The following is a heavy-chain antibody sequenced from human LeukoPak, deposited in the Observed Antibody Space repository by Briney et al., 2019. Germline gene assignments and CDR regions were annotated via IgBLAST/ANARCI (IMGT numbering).Heavy chain of an antibody. D-gene: IGHD6-6*01. J-gene: IGHJ4*02. CDR1: GYTFTGYY. CDR3: ARHSSSSGREY. V-gene: IGHV1-2*06. CDR2: INPNSGGT. Sequence: GASVKVSCKASGYTFTGYYMHWIRQAPGQGLEWMGRINPNSGGTNYAQKFQGRVTMTRDTSISTAYMELSRLRSDDTAVYYCARHSSSSGREYWGQGTLVTVSS.